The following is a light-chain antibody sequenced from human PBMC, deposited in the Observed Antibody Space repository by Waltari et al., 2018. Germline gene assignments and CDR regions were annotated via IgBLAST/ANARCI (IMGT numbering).Light chain of an antibody. J-gene: IGKJ4*01. V-gene: IGKV1-5*03. CDR1: QSFSGR. CDR2: EAS. Sequence: GERVTFTCRASQSFSGRLAWYQQKPGKAPKLLIYEASILESGVPSRFSGSGSGTEFTLTISSLQPDDFATYYCQQCNDYPLTFGGGTKVEI. CDR3: QQCNDYPLT.